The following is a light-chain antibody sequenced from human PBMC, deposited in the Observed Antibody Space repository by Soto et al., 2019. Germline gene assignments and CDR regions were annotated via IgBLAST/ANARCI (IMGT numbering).Light chain of an antibody. Sequence: DIQMTQSPSTLSASVGDRVTLTCRASQSISSWLAWYQQKPGQAPRLLIYDASSLESGVPSRFSGSGSGTEFTLTISSLQPDDFATYYCHQYNTYPLTFGGGTRVEIK. CDR3: HQYNTYPLT. J-gene: IGKJ4*01. CDR1: QSISSW. V-gene: IGKV1-5*01. CDR2: DAS.